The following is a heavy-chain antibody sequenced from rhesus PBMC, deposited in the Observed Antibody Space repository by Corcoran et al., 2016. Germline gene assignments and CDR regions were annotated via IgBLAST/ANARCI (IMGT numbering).Heavy chain of an antibody. V-gene: IGHV2-174*01. CDR1: GFSLTTSGMG. CDR2: IYWDDDK. CDR3: ARGGLQYLDWLLPHDAFDF. J-gene: IGHJ3*01. D-gene: IGHD3-3*01. Sequence: QVTLKESGPALVKPTQTLTLTCTFSGFSLTTSGMGVGWIRQPPGKALEWLALIYWDDDKRYSTSLKSRLTISKDTSKNQVVLTMTSMDPVDTAKYYCARGGLQYLDWLLPHDAFDFGGQGLRVTVSS.